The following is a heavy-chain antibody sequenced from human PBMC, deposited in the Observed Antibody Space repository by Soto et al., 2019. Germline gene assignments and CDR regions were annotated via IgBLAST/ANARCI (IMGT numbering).Heavy chain of an antibody. D-gene: IGHD2-21*01. CDR3: ARQVNPGSGLNAVDM. J-gene: IGHJ3*02. CDR2: IWNDGSNR. CDR1: EFTFSNYG. V-gene: IGHV3-33*01. Sequence: GGSLRLSCAASEFTFSNYGMHWVRQAPGKGLEWVAIIWNDGSNRYYADSVKGRFIISRDNSKNTLFLLMNSLRAEDTAVYYCARQVNPGSGLNAVDMWGRGTMVTVSS.